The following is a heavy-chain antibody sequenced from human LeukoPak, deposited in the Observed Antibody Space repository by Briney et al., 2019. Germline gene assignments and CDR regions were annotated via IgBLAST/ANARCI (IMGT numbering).Heavy chain of an antibody. J-gene: IGHJ4*02. D-gene: IGHD6-19*01. CDR3: ARVFSVAGTFDY. CDR1: GGSFSIYY. CDR2: IYTSGNT. V-gene: IGHV4-4*07. Sequence: PSETLSLTCTVSGGSFSIYYWSWIRQPAGKGLEWIGRIYTSGNTYYNPSLKSRVTMSVDTSKNQFSLHLSSVTAADTAVYYCARVFSVAGTFDYWGQGTLVTVSS.